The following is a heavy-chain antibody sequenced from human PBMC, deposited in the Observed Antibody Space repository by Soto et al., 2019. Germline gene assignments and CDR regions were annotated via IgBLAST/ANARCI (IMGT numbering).Heavy chain of an antibody. CDR3: ARHDGFSSGWVFDY. Sequence: QMQLQESGPGLLKPSETLSLTCDVSGGPISSRSYSWCRIRQPPGKSLEWIGTIYYHGNTYSNPSLKSRVTISVDTSNNQLSLRLRAVTAADTAIYYCARHDGFSSGWVFDYWGHGTLVTVSS. CDR1: GGPISSRSYS. J-gene: IGHJ4*01. CDR2: IYYHGNT. V-gene: IGHV4-39*01. D-gene: IGHD6-19*01.